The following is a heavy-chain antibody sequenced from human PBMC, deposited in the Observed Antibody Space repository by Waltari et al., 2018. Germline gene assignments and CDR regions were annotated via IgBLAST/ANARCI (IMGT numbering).Heavy chain of an antibody. V-gene: IGHV3-30-3*01. Sequence: QVQLVESGGGVVQPGRSLRLSCAASGFTFSSYAMHWVRQAPGKGLEVVAVISYDGSNKYYADSVKGRFTISRDNSKNTLYLQMNSLRAEDTAVYYCARDPRYYYGSGSRDYWGQGTLVTVSS. D-gene: IGHD3-10*01. CDR2: ISYDGSNK. CDR3: ARDPRYYYGSGSRDY. CDR1: GFTFSSYA. J-gene: IGHJ4*02.